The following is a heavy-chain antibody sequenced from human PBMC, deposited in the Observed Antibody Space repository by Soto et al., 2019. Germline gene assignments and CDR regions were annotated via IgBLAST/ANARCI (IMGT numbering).Heavy chain of an antibody. V-gene: IGHV4-39*01. CDR1: GGPISSSTYH. CDR3: ARQQDKTYSDDFLNLDAFDI. CDR2: VSSTGGT. J-gene: IGHJ3*02. Sequence: SETLSLTCTVSGGPISSSTYHWGWIPLPPGKGLEWIGTVSSTGGTFYNPSLRGRVTISVDTSKNQFSLKLSSVTAADTAVYYCARQQDKTYSDDFLNLDAFDIWGQGTMVTVSS. D-gene: IGHD1-26*01.